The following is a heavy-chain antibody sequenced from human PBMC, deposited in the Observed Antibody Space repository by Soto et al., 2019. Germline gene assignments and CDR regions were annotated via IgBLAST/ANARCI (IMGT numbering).Heavy chain of an antibody. Sequence: RRLSCAASGFTFSSYEMNWVRQAPGKGLEWVSYISSSGSTIYYADSVKGRFTISRDNAKNSLYLQMNSLRAEDTAVYYCARDIFGEWYYYYYGMDVWGQGTTVTVSS. CDR1: GFTFSSYE. D-gene: IGHD3-10*02. J-gene: IGHJ6*02. CDR2: ISSSGSTI. V-gene: IGHV3-48*03. CDR3: ARDIFGEWYYYYYGMDV.